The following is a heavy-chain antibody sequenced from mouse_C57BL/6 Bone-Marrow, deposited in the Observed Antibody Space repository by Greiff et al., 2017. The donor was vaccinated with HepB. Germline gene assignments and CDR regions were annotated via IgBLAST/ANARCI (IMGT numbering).Heavy chain of an antibody. D-gene: IGHD2-1*01. CDR3: AKLYYGKRYFDV. J-gene: IGHJ1*03. CDR1: GYTFTSYW. V-gene: IGHV1-69*01. CDR2: IDPSDSYT. Sequence: QVQLKQPGAELVMPGASVKLSCKASGYTFTSYWMHWVKQRPGQGLEWIGEIDPSDSYTNYNQKFKGKSTLTVDKSSSTAYMQLSSLTSEDSAVYYCAKLYYGKRYFDVWGTGTTVTVSS.